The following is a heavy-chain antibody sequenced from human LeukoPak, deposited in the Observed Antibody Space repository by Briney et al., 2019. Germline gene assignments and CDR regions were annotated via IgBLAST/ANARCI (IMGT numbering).Heavy chain of an antibody. J-gene: IGHJ2*01. V-gene: IGHV5-51*01. CDR2: IYPGDSDT. Sequence: GESLKISCKGSGFTFTTYWIGWVRQMSGKGLEWMGVIYPGDSDTKYSPSFQGQVTISADKSIDTAYLQWSSLKASDTAMYYCARHSALMPAPYWYFDLWGRGTLVTVSS. CDR3: ARHSALMPAPYWYFDL. D-gene: IGHD2-8*01. CDR1: GFTFTTYW.